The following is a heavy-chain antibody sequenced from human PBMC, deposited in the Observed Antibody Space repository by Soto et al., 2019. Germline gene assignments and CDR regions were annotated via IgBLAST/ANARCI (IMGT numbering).Heavy chain of an antibody. CDR2: IYYSGST. CDR1: GGSLRSGGYY. Sequence: QVQLQESGPGLVKPSQTLSLTCTVSGGSLRSGGYYWSWIRQHPGKGLEWIGYIYYSGSTYYNPSLKSRVTISVDTSKNQCSLKLRSVSDADTAVYYCAHLFRTSWHVVYWGQGTLVTVSS. V-gene: IGHV4-31*03. D-gene: IGHD2-2*01. J-gene: IGHJ4*02. CDR3: AHLFRTSWHVVY.